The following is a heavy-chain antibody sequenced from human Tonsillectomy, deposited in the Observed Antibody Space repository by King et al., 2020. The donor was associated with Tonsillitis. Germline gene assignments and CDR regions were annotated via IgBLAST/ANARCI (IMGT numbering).Heavy chain of an antibody. CDR2: IYYSGST. CDR1: GYSISSSNW. CDR3: ARTIVGATWGYAFDI. J-gene: IGHJ3*02. D-gene: IGHD1-26*01. V-gene: IGHV4-28*06. Sequence: VQLQESGPGLVKPSDTLSLTCAVSGYSISSSNWWGWIRQPPGKGLEWIGYIYYSGSTNYNPSLKSRVTMSVDTSKNQFSLKLSSVTALDTAVYYCARTIVGATWGYAFDIWGQGTMVPVSS.